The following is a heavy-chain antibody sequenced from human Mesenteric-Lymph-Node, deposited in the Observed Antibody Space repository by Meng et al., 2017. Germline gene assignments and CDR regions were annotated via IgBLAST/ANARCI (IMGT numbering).Heavy chain of an antibody. CDR3: ARFPHYYDSSGYSDYYYYYGMDV. CDR2: ISYDGSNK. J-gene: IGHJ6*02. Sequence: GESLKISCAASGFTFSSYWMSWVRQAPGKGLEWVAVISYDGSNKYYADSVKGRFTISRDNSENTLYLQMNSLRAEDTAVYYCARFPHYYDSSGYSDYYYYYGMDVWGQGTTVTVSS. CDR1: GFTFSSYW. D-gene: IGHD3-22*01. V-gene: IGHV3-30*03.